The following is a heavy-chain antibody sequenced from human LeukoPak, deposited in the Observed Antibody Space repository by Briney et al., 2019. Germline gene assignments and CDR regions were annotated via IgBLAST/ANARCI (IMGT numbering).Heavy chain of an antibody. CDR2: VYHSGTT. J-gene: IGHJ2*01. CDR3: VRDEAEFGNRQWYFDL. Sequence: PSETLSLTCAVSGYSINNGYYWGWIRQPPGKGLEWIGSVYHSGTTYYNPSLQSRVGISADMSRNQFSLRLNSMTAADTAVYYCVRDEAEFGNRQWYFDLWGRGTLVIVSS. D-gene: IGHD2/OR15-2a*01. V-gene: IGHV4-38-2*02. CDR1: GYSINNGYY.